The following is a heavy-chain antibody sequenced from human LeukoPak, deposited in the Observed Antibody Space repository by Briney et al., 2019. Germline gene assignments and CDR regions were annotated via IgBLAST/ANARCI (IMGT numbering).Heavy chain of an antibody. CDR3: ASGYCSGGCCFRSGMDV. CDR1: GFTVSSNY. V-gene: IGHV3-66*01. J-gene: IGHJ6*02. Sequence: GGSLRLSCAASGFTVSSNYMSGLRQAPGKGLEGVSVMYSRSSTYYADSVKGRFTIARENSKNTLYLQMNSLRAEETAVYYCASGYCSGGCCFRSGMDVWGQGTTVTVSS. D-gene: IGHD2-15*01. CDR2: MYSRSST.